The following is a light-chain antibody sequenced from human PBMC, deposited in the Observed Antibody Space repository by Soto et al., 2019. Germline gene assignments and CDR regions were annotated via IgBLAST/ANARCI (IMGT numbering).Light chain of an antibody. CDR3: SSSTSSSTLVV. CDR2: EVS. Sequence: QSALTQPASVSGSPGQSITISCTGTSSDVGGYNYVSWYQQHPGKAPKLMIYEVSNRPSGVSNRLSGSKSGNTASLTISGRQAEDEADYYCSSSTSSSTLVVFGGGTKLTVL. J-gene: IGLJ2*01. CDR1: SSDVGGYNY. V-gene: IGLV2-14*01.